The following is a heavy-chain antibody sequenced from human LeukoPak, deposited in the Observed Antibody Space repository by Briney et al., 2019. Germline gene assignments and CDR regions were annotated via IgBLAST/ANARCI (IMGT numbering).Heavy chain of an antibody. D-gene: IGHD5-12*01. CDR3: AKGSGYDTFDY. CDR1: GFTVNNNH. CDR2: IQSGGST. Sequence: GGSLRLSCAASGFTVNNNHMSWVRQAPGKGLEWVSLIQSGGSTHYADSVKGRFTISRDNSKNTLYLQMNSLRAEDTAVYYCAKGSGYDTFDYWGQGTLVTVSS. V-gene: IGHV3-66*01. J-gene: IGHJ4*02.